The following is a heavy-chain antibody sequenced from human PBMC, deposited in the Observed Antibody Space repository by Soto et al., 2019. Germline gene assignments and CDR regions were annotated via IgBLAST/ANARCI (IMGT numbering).Heavy chain of an antibody. CDR2: IYYSGST. V-gene: IGHV4-59*01. CDR3: ARVAPSYYFDY. Sequence: LSLTCTVSGGSISSYYWSWIRQPPGKGLEWIGYIYYSGSTNYNPSLKSRVTISVDTSKNQFSLKLSSVTAADTAVYYCARVAPSYYFDYWGQGTLVTVSS. CDR1: GGSISSYY. D-gene: IGHD2-2*01. J-gene: IGHJ4*02.